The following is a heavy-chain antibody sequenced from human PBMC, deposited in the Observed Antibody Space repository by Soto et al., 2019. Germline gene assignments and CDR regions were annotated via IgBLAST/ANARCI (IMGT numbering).Heavy chain of an antibody. Sequence: PSETLSLTCTVSGGSISSGGYYWSWIRQHPGKGLEWIGYIYYSGSTYYNPSLKSRLTILVDTSKNQFSLKLSSVTAADTAVYYCASDLITIFGVVSNWFDPWGQGTLVTVSS. V-gene: IGHV4-31*02. J-gene: IGHJ5*02. CDR1: GGSISSGGYY. CDR3: ASDLITIFGVVSNWFDP. D-gene: IGHD3-3*01. CDR2: IYYSGST.